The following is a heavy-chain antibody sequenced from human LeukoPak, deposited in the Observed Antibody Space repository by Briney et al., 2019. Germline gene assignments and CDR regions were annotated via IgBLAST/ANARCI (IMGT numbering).Heavy chain of an antibody. CDR2: INPSGGST. Sequence: ASVKVSCKASGYTFTSYYMHWVRQAPGQGLEWMGIINPSGGSTSYAQKFQGRVTMTEDTSTDTAYMELSSLRSEDTAVYYCATDQGAGARDYYYMDVWGKGTTVTVSS. V-gene: IGHV1-46*01. D-gene: IGHD6-19*01. CDR3: ATDQGAGARDYYYMDV. J-gene: IGHJ6*03. CDR1: GYTFTSYY.